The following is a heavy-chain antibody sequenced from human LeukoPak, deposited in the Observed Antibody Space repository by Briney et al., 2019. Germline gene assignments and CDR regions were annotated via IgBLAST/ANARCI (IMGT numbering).Heavy chain of an antibody. CDR2: ISGSGGTT. CDR1: GFTFSNAW. Sequence: GGSLRLSCAASGFTFSNAWMSWVRQAPGKGLEWVSGISGSGGTTNYADSVKGRFTISRDNSKNTLYLHMNSLRAEDTAVYSCARKYCTSSSCPLDCWGQGTLVTVSS. V-gene: IGHV3-23*01. J-gene: IGHJ4*02. D-gene: IGHD2-2*01. CDR3: ARKYCTSSSCPLDC.